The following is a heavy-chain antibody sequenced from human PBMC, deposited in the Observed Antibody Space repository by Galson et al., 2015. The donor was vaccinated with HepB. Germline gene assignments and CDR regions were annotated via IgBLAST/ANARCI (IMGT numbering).Heavy chain of an antibody. J-gene: IGHJ5*02. D-gene: IGHD2-15*01. CDR2: MSPNSGNT. Sequence: SVKVSCKASGDTFTSYDINWVRQATGQGLEWMGWMSPNSGNTGYAQKFQGRVTMTRSTSISTAYMELRGLRSEDTAVYYCAIGSCSGGSCYLLWFDPWGQGTLVTVSS. V-gene: IGHV1-8*01. CDR3: AIGSCSGGSCYLLWFDP. CDR1: GDTFTSYD.